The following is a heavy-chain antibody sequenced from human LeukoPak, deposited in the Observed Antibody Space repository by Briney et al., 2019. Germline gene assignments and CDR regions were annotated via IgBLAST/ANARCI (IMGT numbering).Heavy chain of an antibody. V-gene: IGHV4-34*01. CDR3: ARFGSGWYYFDY. J-gene: IGHJ4*02. Sequence: PSETLSLTCAVYGGSFSGYYWSWIRQPPGKGLEWIGEINHSGSTNYNPSLKSRVTISVDTSKNQFSLKLSSVTAADTAVYYCARFGSGWYYFDYWGQGTLVSVSS. D-gene: IGHD6-19*01. CDR1: GGSFSGYY. CDR2: INHSGST.